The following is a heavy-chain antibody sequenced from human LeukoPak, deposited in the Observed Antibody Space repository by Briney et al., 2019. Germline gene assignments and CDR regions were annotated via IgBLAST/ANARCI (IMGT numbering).Heavy chain of an antibody. CDR3: AKVPLGCSYAAYFDY. CDR1: GFTFDDYA. V-gene: IGHV3-9*01. D-gene: IGHD5-18*01. J-gene: IGHJ4*02. CDR2: ISWNSGSI. Sequence: GGSLRLSCAASGFTFDDYAMHWVRQAPGKGLEWVSGISWNSGSIGYADSVKGRFTISRDNAKNSLYLQMNSLRAEDTALYYCAKVPLGCSYAAYFDYWGQGTLVTVSS.